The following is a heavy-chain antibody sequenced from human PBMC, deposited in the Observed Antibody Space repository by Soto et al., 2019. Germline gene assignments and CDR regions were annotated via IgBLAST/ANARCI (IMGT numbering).Heavy chain of an antibody. Sequence: QVQLQESGPGLVKPSETLSLACSVSGDSVSSDIFYWNCIRQPPGKGLEWIGYIFYTGNTNYSPSLRSRVSTSIDTAKNQFSLTLSSVTAEDTAMYYCARDGALVPSRWGQGILVTVSS. CDR2: IFYTGNT. D-gene: IGHD2-2*01. V-gene: IGHV4-61*01. CDR1: GDSVSSDIFY. CDR3: ARDGALVPSR. J-gene: IGHJ4*02.